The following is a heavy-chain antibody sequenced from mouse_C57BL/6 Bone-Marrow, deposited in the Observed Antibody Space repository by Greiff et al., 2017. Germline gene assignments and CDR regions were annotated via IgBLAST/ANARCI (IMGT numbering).Heavy chain of an antibody. D-gene: IGHD1-1*01. CDR2: IDPSDSYT. V-gene: IGHV1-50*01. CDR1: GYTFTSYW. Sequence: QVQLQQPGAELVKPGASVKLSCKASGYTFTSYWMQWVKQRPGQGLEWIGEIDPSDSYTNYNQKFKGKATLTVDTSSRTAYMQISSLTSEDSAVYYCAREDYYGSSSAWFAYWGQGTLVTVSA. J-gene: IGHJ3*01. CDR3: AREDYYGSSSAWFAY.